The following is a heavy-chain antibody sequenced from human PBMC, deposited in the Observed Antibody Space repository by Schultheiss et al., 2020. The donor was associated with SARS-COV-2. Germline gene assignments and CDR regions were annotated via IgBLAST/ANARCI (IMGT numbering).Heavy chain of an antibody. D-gene: IGHD3-22*01. Sequence: SETLSLTCTVSGGSVSSGSYYWSWIRQPPGKGLEWIGYIYYSGSTNYNPSLKSRVTISVDTSKNQFSLKLSSVTAADTAVYYCARDRGPSSGYWVGGFDYWGQGTLVTVSS. CDR2: IYYSGST. CDR3: ARDRGPSSGYWVGGFDY. V-gene: IGHV4-61*01. J-gene: IGHJ4*02. CDR1: GGSVSSGSYY.